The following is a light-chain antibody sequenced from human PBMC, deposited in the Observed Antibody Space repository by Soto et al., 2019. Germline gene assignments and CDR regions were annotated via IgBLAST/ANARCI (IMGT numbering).Light chain of an antibody. Sequence: IHMTQSPSSLSASVGDRVTITCRASQRITTYLNWYQQKPGKAPKLLISTAATLQGGVPSRFSGSGSGTDFTLTMTTLQPEDFATYFCQQSYSTPYPFGQGTKLEIK. CDR2: TAA. CDR3: QQSYSTPYP. V-gene: IGKV1-39*01. CDR1: QRITTY. J-gene: IGKJ2*01.